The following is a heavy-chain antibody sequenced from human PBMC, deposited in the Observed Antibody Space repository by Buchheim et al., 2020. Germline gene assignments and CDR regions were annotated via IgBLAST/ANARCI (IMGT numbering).Heavy chain of an antibody. D-gene: IGHD3-10*01. CDR3: TRHETRYGVGEGY. CDR2: IRSKANSYAT. J-gene: IGHJ4*02. V-gene: IGHV3-73*01. CDR1: GFTFSGSA. Sequence: EVQLVVSGGGLVQPGGSLKLSCAASGFTFSGSAMHWVRQASGKGLEWVGRIRSKANSYATAYAASVKGRFIISRDDSKNTAYLQMNSLKTEDTAVYYCTRHETRYGVGEGYWGQGTL.